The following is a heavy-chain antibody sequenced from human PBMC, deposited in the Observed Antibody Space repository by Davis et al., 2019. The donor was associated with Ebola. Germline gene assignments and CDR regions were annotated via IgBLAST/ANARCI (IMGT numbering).Heavy chain of an antibody. V-gene: IGHV1-2*06. D-gene: IGHD2-21*01. Sequence: AASVKVSCKASGYTFISYDIHWVRQAAGQGLEWMGRINPNSGGTNYAQKFQGRVTLTRDTSISTGYMDLRRLTSDDTAVYYCRVVVDEYFEYWAQGTLVTVSS. J-gene: IGHJ4*02. CDR3: RVVVDEYFEY. CDR1: GYTFISYD. CDR2: INPNSGGT.